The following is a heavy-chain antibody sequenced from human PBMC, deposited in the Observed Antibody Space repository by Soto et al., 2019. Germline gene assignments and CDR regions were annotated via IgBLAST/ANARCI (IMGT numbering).Heavy chain of an antibody. CDR2: ISSSDTSI. Sequence: PGGSLRLSCAASGFTFSSYEMNWVRQAPGKGLEWVSYISSSDTSIYYADSVRGRFTISRDNAKNSLYLQMNSLRAEDTALYYCARGVGESTGWYFSYWGRGTLVTVSS. CDR1: GFTFSSYE. V-gene: IGHV3-48*03. D-gene: IGHD6-19*01. CDR3: ARGVGESTGWYFSY. J-gene: IGHJ4*02.